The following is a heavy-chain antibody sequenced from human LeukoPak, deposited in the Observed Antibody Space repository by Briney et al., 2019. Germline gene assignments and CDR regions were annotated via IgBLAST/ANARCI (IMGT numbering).Heavy chain of an antibody. Sequence: PGGSLRLSCAASGFTFSDYNMNWVRQVPGEGLESVSYMSRSGDIIYYADSVKGRFTISRDNAKNSLYLQMNSLRGEDTAVYYCARSAAAGRIVATFDYWGQGTLVTVSS. J-gene: IGHJ4*02. CDR3: ARSAAAGRIVATFDY. V-gene: IGHV3-48*01. CDR1: GFTFSDYN. CDR2: MSRSGDII. D-gene: IGHD5-12*01.